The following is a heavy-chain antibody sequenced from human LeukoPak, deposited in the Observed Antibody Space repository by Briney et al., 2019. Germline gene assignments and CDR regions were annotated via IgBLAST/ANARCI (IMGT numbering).Heavy chain of an antibody. V-gene: IGHV3-30*18. CDR1: GFTFSSYG. CDR2: ISYDRSNK. J-gene: IGHJ4*02. CDR3: AKDGGDGYQLLEYYFDY. Sequence: GGSLRLPCAASGFTFSSYGMHWVRQAPGKGLEWVAVISYDRSNKYYADSVKGRFTISRDNSKNTLYLQMNSLRAEDTAVYYCAKDGGDGYQLLEYYFDYWGQGTLVTVSS. D-gene: IGHD2-2*01.